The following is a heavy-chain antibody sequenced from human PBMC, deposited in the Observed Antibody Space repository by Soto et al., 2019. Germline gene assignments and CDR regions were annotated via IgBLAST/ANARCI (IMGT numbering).Heavy chain of an antibody. CDR1: GYTFTSYY. Sequence: GASVKVSCKASGYTFTSYYMHWVRQAPGQGLEWMGIINPSGGSTSYAQKFQGRVTMTRDTSTSTVYMELSSLRSEDTAVYYCARDRVVPAAPDYYYYGMDVWGQGTTVTVSS. D-gene: IGHD2-2*01. V-gene: IGHV1-46*01. J-gene: IGHJ6*02. CDR2: INPSGGST. CDR3: ARDRVVPAAPDYYYYGMDV.